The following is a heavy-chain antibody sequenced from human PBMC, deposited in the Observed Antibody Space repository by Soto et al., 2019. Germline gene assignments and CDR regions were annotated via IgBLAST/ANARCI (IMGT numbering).Heavy chain of an antibody. D-gene: IGHD3-16*01. CDR3: ARDRYDYVWGSPAVRYYYYYGMDV. J-gene: IGHJ6*02. V-gene: IGHV3-21*01. CDR1: GFTFSSYS. Sequence: GGSLRLSCAASGFTFSSYSMNWVRQAPGKGLEWVSSISSSSSYIYYADSVKGRFTISRDNAKNSLYLQMNSLRAEDTAVYYCARDRYDYVWGSPAVRYYYYYGMDVWGQGTTVTVSS. CDR2: ISSSSSYI.